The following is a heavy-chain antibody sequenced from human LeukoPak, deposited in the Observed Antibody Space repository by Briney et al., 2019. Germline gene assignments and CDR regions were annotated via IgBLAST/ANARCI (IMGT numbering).Heavy chain of an antibody. CDR1: GGSFSGYY. J-gene: IGHJ4*02. CDR2: INHSGST. Sequence: SETLSLTCAVYGGSFSGYYWSWIRQPPGKGLEWIGEINHSGSTNYNPSLKSRVTISVDTSKNQFSLKLSSVTAADTAVYYCARGWTYDTSGYDYWGQGTLVTVSS. V-gene: IGHV4-34*01. D-gene: IGHD3-22*01. CDR3: ARGWTYDTSGYDY.